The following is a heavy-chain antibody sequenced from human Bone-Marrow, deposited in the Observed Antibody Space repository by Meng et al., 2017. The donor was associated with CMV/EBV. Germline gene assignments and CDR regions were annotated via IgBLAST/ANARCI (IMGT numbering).Heavy chain of an antibody. CDR1: GYTFTSYY. Sequence: ASVKVSCKASGYTFTSYYMHWVRQAPGQGLEWMGIINPSGGSTSYAQKFQGRVTMTRDTSISTAYMELSRLRSDDTAVYYCAREGRYCSGGSCYSGGYYYYGTDVWGQGTTVTVSS. J-gene: IGHJ6*02. V-gene: IGHV1-46*01. CDR3: AREGRYCSGGSCYSGGYYYYGTDV. CDR2: INPSGGST. D-gene: IGHD2-15*01.